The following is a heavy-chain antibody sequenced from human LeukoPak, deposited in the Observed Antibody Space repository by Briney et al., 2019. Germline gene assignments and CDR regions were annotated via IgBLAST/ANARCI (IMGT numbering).Heavy chain of an antibody. CDR1: GFTFSSYS. CDR3: VRGMGGGVSNFDY. V-gene: IGHV3-21*01. CDR2: ISSSSSYI. Sequence: GGSLRLSCAASGFTFSSYSMNWVRQAPGKGLEWVSSISSSSSYIYYADSVKGRFTISRDNAKNSLYLQMNSLRAEDTAVYYCVRGMGGGVSNFDYWGQGTLATVSS. J-gene: IGHJ4*02. D-gene: IGHD3-16*01.